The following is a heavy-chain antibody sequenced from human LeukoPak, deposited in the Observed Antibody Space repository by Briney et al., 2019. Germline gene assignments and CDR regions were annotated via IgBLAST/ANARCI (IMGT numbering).Heavy chain of an antibody. Sequence: GGSLRLSCAASGFTFSGSALHWVRQAPGKGLEWVSAISGSGGSTYYADSVKGRFTISRDNSKNSLYLQMNSLRAGDTAVYYCAKVKNPGMGVIYYFDYWGQGTLVTVSS. D-gene: IGHD2-21*01. CDR2: ISGSGGST. CDR3: AKVKNPGMGVIYYFDY. CDR1: GFTFSGSA. V-gene: IGHV3-23*01. J-gene: IGHJ4*02.